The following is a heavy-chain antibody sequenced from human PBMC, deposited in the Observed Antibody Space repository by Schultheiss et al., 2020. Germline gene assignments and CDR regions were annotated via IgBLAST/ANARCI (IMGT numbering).Heavy chain of an antibody. J-gene: IGHJ5*02. CDR1: GGSISSSSYY. Sequence: SATLSLTCTVSGGSISSSSYYWGWIRQPPGKGLEWIGSIYYSGSTYYNPSLKSRVTISVDTSKNQFSLKLSSVTAADTAVYYCARGNFGCSSTSCYSWFDPWGKGTLVTGSS. D-gene: IGHD2-2*01. V-gene: IGHV4-39*01. CDR2: IYYSGST. CDR3: ARGNFGCSSTSCYSWFDP.